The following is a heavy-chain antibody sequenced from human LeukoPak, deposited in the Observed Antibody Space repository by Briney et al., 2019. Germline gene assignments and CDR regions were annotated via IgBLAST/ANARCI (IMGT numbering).Heavy chain of an antibody. J-gene: IGHJ2*01. CDR3: ARQGGGFWYFDL. D-gene: IGHD6-25*01. CDR2: IYYSGST. CDR1: GGSISSYY. V-gene: IGHV4-59*08. Sequence: PSETLSLTSTVSGGSISSYYWSWLRQPPGKGLEWIGYIYYSGSTNYNPSLKSRAPISVDTSKNQFSLKLSSVTAADTAVYYCARQGGGFWYFDLWGCGTLVTVSS.